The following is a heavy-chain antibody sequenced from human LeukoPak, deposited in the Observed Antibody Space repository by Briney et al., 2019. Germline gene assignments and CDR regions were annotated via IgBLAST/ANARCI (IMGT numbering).Heavy chain of an antibody. CDR1: GFTFSNYA. J-gene: IGHJ4*02. CDR3: AKWGDYVVLTGYYVSDY. V-gene: IGHV3-23*01. Sequence: GASLRLSCAASGFTFSNYAMSWVRQAPGKGVEGVSAITGSGGNTYYADSVKGGFTISRDNSKNTVFLQMNSLRAEDTAVYYCAKWGDYVVLTGYYVSDYWGQGTLVTVSS. CDR2: ITGSGGNT. D-gene: IGHD3-9*01.